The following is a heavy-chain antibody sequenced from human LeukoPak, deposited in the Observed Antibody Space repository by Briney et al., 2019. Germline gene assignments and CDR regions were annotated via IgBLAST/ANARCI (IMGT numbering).Heavy chain of an antibody. J-gene: IGHJ4*02. D-gene: IGHD1-26*01. CDR2: MSYDGTNK. Sequence: GRSLRLSCAASGFTFSSYAMHWVRQAPGKGLEWVAVMSYDGTNKYYADSVKGRFTISRDNSKNTLYLQMSSLRAEDTAVYYCARAYSGSWGSFDYWGQGTLVTVSS. CDR3: ARAYSGSWGSFDY. CDR1: GFTFSSYA. V-gene: IGHV3-30*04.